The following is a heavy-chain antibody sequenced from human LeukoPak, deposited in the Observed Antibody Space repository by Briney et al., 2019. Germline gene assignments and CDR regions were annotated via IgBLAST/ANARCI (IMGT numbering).Heavy chain of an antibody. Sequence: GGSLRLSCAASGFTSSDYYMSWIRQAPGKGLEWVSYISSSGSTLYYADSVKGRITISRDNAKNSLYLQMNSLRAEDTAVYYCARGRYNWNAIDYWGQGTLVTVSS. CDR3: ARGRYNWNAIDY. V-gene: IGHV3-11*01. CDR1: GFTSSDYY. J-gene: IGHJ4*02. CDR2: ISSSGSTL. D-gene: IGHD1-20*01.